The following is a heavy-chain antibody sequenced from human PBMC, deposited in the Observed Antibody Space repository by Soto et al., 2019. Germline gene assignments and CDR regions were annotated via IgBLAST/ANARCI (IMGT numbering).Heavy chain of an antibody. J-gene: IGHJ5*02. D-gene: IGHD3-10*01. CDR1: SDSISSYY. Sequence: SETLSLTCTVSSDSISSYYWIWIRQSPGKGLEWIGYTDYSGNTNYNPSLKSRVTISGDTSKNQFSLRLSSVTAADTAVYYCARAAYYYGSGSYLWGANWFDPWGQGTLVTVSS. CDR3: ARAAYYYGSGSYLWGANWFDP. CDR2: TDYSGNT. V-gene: IGHV4-59*08.